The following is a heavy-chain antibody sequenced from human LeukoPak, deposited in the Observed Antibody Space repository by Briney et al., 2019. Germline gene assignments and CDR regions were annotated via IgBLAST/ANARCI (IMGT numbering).Heavy chain of an antibody. CDR1: GYTITSNY. J-gene: IGHJ4*02. Sequence: ASVKVSCKASGYTITSNYIHWVRQAPGQGLEWMGGTIPIFGAKHYAQKFRGRVTVTADNSTTTTYMELSSLRSEDTALYYCASYSNWGDFDSWGQGTLVTVSS. V-gene: IGHV1-69*06. D-gene: IGHD7-27*01. CDR3: ASYSNWGDFDS. CDR2: TIPIFGAK.